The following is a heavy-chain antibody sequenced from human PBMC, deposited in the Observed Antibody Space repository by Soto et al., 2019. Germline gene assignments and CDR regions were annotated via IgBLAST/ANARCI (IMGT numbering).Heavy chain of an antibody. Sequence: SETLSLTCTVSGGSISGRYWGWVRQPPGKAPEWIGQIFYSGGATYNPSLGGRVTVSVDTSKNQLSLKLTSLTAADTAIYYCARAGGNFDPWGQGILVTVSS. CDR3: ARAGGNFDP. CDR1: GGSISGRY. V-gene: IGHV4-59*11. J-gene: IGHJ5*02. CDR2: IFYSGGA.